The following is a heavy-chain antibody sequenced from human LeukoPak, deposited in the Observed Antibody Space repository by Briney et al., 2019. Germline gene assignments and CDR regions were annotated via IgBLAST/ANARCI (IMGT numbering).Heavy chain of an antibody. CDR1: GFTFSSYW. D-gene: IGHD3-3*01. Sequence: GGSLRLSCAASGFTFSSYWMSWVRQAPGKGLEWVANIKQDGSEKYYVDSVKGRFTISRDNAKNSLYLQMNSLRAEDTAVYYCARARFRSGSDYYFDYWGQGTLVTVSS. V-gene: IGHV3-7*01. CDR2: IKQDGSEK. CDR3: ARARFRSGSDYYFDY. J-gene: IGHJ4*02.